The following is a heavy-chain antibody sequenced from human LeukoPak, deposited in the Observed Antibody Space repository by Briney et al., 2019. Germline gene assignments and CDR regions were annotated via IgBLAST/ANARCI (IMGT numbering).Heavy chain of an antibody. CDR1: GGTFSSYA. D-gene: IGHD6-13*01. V-gene: IGHV1-69*01. Sequence: SVKVSCKASGGTFSSYAISWARQAPGQGLEWMGGIIPIFGTANYAQKFQGRVTITADESTSTAYMELSSLRSEDTAVYYCARGRPIPKGIAVAPYYYYYGMDVWGKGTTVTVSS. CDR2: IIPIFGTA. J-gene: IGHJ6*04. CDR3: ARGRPIPKGIAVAPYYYYYGMDV.